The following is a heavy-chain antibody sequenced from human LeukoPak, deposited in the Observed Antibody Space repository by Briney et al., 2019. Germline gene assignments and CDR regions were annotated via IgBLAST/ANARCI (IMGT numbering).Heavy chain of an antibody. J-gene: IGHJ4*02. CDR3: ASSWISDRPFDY. CDR1: GGSISSSNW. CDR2: IYHSGST. D-gene: IGHD5-12*01. Sequence: SGTLSLTCAVSGGSISSSNWWSWVRQPPGKGLEWIGEIYHSGSTNYNPSLKSRVTISVDKSKNQFSLKLSSVTAADMAVYYCASSWISDRPFDYWGQGTLVTVSS. V-gene: IGHV4-4*02.